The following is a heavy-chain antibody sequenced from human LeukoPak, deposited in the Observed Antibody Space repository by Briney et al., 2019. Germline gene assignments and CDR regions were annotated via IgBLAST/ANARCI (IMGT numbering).Heavy chain of an antibody. J-gene: IGHJ5*02. Sequence: GSLRLSCAASGFTFSSYSMNWVRQTPGKGLEWVSSISSSSSSYIYYADSVKGRFTISRDNAKNSLYLQMNSLRAEDTAVYYCAGGIAVAGSFDPWGQGTLVTVSS. V-gene: IGHV3-21*01. CDR3: AGGIAVAGSFDP. CDR2: ISSSSSSYI. D-gene: IGHD6-19*01. CDR1: GFTFSSYS.